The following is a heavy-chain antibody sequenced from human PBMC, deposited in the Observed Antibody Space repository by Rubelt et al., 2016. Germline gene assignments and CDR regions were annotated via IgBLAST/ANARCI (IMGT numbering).Heavy chain of an antibody. D-gene: IGHD2-2*03. CDR1: GFTFSSYD. J-gene: IGHJ4*02. V-gene: IGHV3-13*01. CDR3: ANGVDGYCSSTSCHAYDY. CDR2: IGTAGDT. Sequence: EVQLVESGGGLVQPGGSLRLSCAASGFTFSSYDMHWVRQATGKGLEWVSAIGTAGDTYYPGSVKGRFTLSRDNAQNSLYLQLNSLRAEDTAVYFCANGVDGYCSSTSCHAYDYRGQGTRVIVSS.